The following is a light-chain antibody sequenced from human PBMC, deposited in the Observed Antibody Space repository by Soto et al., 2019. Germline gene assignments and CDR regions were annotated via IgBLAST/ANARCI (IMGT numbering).Light chain of an antibody. CDR1: SSDVGRYNY. V-gene: IGLV2-14*03. CDR2: DVT. Sequence: QSALTQPTSVSGSTGESITISCTGTSSDVGRYNYVSWYQQHPGKVLKLMIYDVTNRPSGVSYRFSGSKSGNTASLTISGLQAEDEADYYCSSYTSSSTVVFGGGTKLTV. CDR3: SSYTSSSTVV. J-gene: IGLJ2*01.